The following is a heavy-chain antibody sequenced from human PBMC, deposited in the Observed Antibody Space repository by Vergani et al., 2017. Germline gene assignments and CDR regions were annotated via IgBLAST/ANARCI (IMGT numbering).Heavy chain of an antibody. CDR2: IIPNFGTA. CDR1: GGTFSSYA. Sequence: QVQLVQSGAEVKKPGSSVKVSCKASGGTFSSYAISWVRQAPGQGLEWMGRIIPNFGTANYAQKFQGRVTITADESTSTAYMELSSLRSEDTAVYYCARDYGDYLKVVGPRGDSFDIWGQGTMVTVSS. J-gene: IGHJ3*02. D-gene: IGHD4-17*01. CDR3: ARDYGDYLKVVGPRGDSFDI. V-gene: IGHV1-69*18.